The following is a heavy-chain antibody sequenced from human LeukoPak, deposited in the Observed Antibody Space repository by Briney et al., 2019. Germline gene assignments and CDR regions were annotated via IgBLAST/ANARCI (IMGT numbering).Heavy chain of an antibody. CDR2: ISYDGSNK. CDR3: ARTHLTYSSSWYPGYYYGMDV. D-gene: IGHD6-13*01. CDR1: GFTFSSYA. Sequence: PGRSLRLSCAASGFTFSSYAMHWVRQAPGKGLEWVAVISYDGSNKYYADSVKGRFTISRDNSKNTLYLQMNSLRAEDTAVYYCARTHLTYSSSWYPGYYYGMDVWGQGTTVTVSS. V-gene: IGHV3-30-3*01. J-gene: IGHJ6*02.